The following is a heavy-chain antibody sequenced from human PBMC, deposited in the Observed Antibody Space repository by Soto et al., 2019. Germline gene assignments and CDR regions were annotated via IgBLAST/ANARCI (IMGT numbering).Heavy chain of an antibody. Sequence: SETLSLTCNVSGGSISSGDYYWRWIRQPPGRGLEWIGYIFYSGNTYYNPSLKSRVTISVDTSKNQFSLKLRSVTAADTAVYYCARGPEYCTRTCCFRGDSFYPCSHGRKPTDS. J-gene: IGHJ5*01. V-gene: IGHV4-30-4*01. CDR2: IFYSGNT. CDR1: GGSISSGDYY. CDR3: ARGPEYCTRTCCFRGDSFYPCSHGRKPTDS. D-gene: IGHD2-2*01.